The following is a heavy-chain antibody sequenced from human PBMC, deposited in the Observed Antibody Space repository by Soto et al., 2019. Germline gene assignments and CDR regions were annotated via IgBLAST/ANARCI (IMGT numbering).Heavy chain of an antibody. CDR3: ARDRLTGDRREAFDI. D-gene: IGHD7-27*01. V-gene: IGHV3-48*02. CDR2: IYSSGSNT. J-gene: IGHJ3*02. Sequence: EVQLVESGGGLVQPGGSLRLSCAASGFTFSSYSMCWVRQGPGKGLEWVSYIYSSGSNTYYADSVKGRFAISRDNAKNSLYLQVNSLRDEDTAVYYCARDRLTGDRREAFDIWGQGTMVTVSS. CDR1: GFTFSSYS.